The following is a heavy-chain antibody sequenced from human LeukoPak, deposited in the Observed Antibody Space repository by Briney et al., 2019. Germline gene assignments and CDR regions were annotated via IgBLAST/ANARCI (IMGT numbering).Heavy chain of an antibody. V-gene: IGHV4-31*03. CDR2: IYYSGST. J-gene: IGHJ4*02. D-gene: IGHD3-10*01. Sequence: SETLSLTCTVSGVSISSGGYYWSWIRQHPGQSLEWSGYIYYSGSTYYNPSLKSRVTISVDTSKNQFSLKLSSVTAADTAVYYCARGGITMVRGVTLLDYWGQGTLVTVSS. CDR3: ARGGITMVRGVTLLDY. CDR1: GVSISSGGYY.